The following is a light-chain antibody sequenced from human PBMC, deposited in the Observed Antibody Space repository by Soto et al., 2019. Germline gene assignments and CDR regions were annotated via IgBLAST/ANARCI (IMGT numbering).Light chain of an antibody. J-gene: IGLJ1*01. V-gene: IGLV1-44*01. CDR1: NSNIGSNT. CDR2: YDN. CDR3: AAWDDSLNGRV. Sequence: QLVLTQPPSASGTPGQRVTISCSGSNSNIGSNTVNWYQQLPGTAPKLLIYYDNLRPSGVPDRISGSKSGTSASLAISGLQSDHEADYYCAAWDDSLNGRVFGTGTKLTVL.